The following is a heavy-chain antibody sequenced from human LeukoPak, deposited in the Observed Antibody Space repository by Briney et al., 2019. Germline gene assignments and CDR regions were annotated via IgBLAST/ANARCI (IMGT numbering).Heavy chain of an antibody. CDR1: GGSISSGGHY. Sequence: SETLSLTCTVSGGSISSGGHYWSWIRQHPGKGLEWIGYIYNSGSTYYNPSLKSRVTMSVDTSKNQFSLQLSSVTAADTAVYYCARGRTNQDYWGQGTLVTVSS. V-gene: IGHV4-31*03. J-gene: IGHJ4*02. CDR2: IYNSGST. CDR3: ARGRTNQDY.